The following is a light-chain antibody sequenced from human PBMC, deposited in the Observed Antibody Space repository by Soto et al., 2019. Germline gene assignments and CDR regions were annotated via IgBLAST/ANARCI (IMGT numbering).Light chain of an antibody. CDR2: EVT. J-gene: IGLJ7*01. CDR3: CSYGGSRAV. V-gene: IGLV2-23*02. Sequence: QCALTQPASVSGSPGQSITISCTGTSIDVGSHNLVSWYQQHPGQAPKLMIYEVTKRPLGVSTRFSASKSGNTASLTISGLQAEDEADYYCCSYGGSRAVFGGGTQLTVL. CDR1: SIDVGSHNL.